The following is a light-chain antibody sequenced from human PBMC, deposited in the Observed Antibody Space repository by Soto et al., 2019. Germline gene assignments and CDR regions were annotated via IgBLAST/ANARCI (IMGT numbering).Light chain of an antibody. CDR1: QTVSSSY. CDR3: QQNSSSLNT. J-gene: IGKJ2*01. V-gene: IGKV3-20*01. CDR2: SAS. Sequence: EIVLTQSPGSLSLSPGERATLSCRASQTVSSSYLAWYQQKTGQAPRLLIYSASNRARGIPDRFSGGGSRTDFTLTISRLEPEDFAVYYCQQNSSSLNTFGQGTKLEIK.